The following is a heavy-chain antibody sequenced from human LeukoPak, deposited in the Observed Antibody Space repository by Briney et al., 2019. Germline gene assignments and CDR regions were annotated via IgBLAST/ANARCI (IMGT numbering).Heavy chain of an antibody. CDR3: AKDWVYGSGSYGTSEYFQH. CDR2: T. Sequence: TDYTPSLKSRVTISVDTSKNEFSLKLSSVTAADTALYYCAKDWVYGSGSYGTSEYFQHWGQGTLVTVSS. J-gene: IGHJ1*01. D-gene: IGHD3-10*01. V-gene: IGHV4-61*02.